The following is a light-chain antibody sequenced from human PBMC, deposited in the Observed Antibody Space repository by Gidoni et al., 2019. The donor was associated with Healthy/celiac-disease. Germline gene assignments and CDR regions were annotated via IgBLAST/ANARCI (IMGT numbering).Light chain of an antibody. CDR2: AAS. V-gene: IGKV1-39*01. CDR1: QSISRY. CDR3: QQSYSTPGT. Sequence: DIQLTHSPSSLSASVGDRVTITCRASQSISRYLNWYQQKPGKAPKLLIYAASSLQSGVQSRFSGSGSGTDFTLTISSLQPEDFATYYCQQSYSTPGTFXQXTKVEIK. J-gene: IGKJ1*01.